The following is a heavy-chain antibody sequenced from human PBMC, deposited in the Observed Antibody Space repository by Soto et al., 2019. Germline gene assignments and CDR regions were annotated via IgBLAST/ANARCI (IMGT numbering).Heavy chain of an antibody. D-gene: IGHD3-22*01. J-gene: IGHJ4*02. CDR1: GFTFSSYA. V-gene: IGHV3-30-3*01. Sequence: SGGSLRLSCAASGFTFSSYAMHWVRQAPGKGLEWVAVISYDGSNKYYADSVKGRFTISRDNSKNTLYLQMNSLRAEDTAVYYCARGWGYYDSSGYLDYWGQGTLVTVSS. CDR2: ISYDGSNK. CDR3: ARGWGYYDSSGYLDY.